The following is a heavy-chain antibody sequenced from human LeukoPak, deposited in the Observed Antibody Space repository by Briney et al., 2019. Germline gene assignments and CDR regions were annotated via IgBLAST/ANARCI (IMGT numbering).Heavy chain of an antibody. V-gene: IGHV4-34*01. D-gene: IGHD3-10*01. Sequence: SETLSLTCAVYDGSFSDYCWGWVCQSPGMGLEWIGDISPRGNTKYNPSFKSRVTISQDTSKNHFSLKLSSVTAADTAVYYCARNRYYYGSRNYGVPTWFDPWGQGTLVTVSS. J-gene: IGHJ5*02. CDR3: ARNRYYYGSRNYGVPTWFDP. CDR2: ISPRGNT. CDR1: DGSFSDYC.